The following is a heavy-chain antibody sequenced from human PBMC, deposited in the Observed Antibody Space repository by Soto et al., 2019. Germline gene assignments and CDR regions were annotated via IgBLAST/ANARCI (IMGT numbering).Heavy chain of an antibody. Sequence: PSETLSLTCAVSGGSISSSNWWSWVRQPPGKGLEWSGEIYHSGSTNYNPSLKSRVTISVDTSKNQFSLKLSSVTAADTAVYYCARVRPRYGVDYWGQGTLVTVSS. J-gene: IGHJ4*02. CDR2: IYHSGST. CDR3: ARVRPRYGVDY. D-gene: IGHD3-10*01. CDR1: GGSISSSNW. V-gene: IGHV4-4*02.